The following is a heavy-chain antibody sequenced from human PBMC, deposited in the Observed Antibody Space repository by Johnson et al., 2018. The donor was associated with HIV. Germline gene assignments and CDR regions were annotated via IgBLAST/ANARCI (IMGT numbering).Heavy chain of an antibody. CDR2: INSDGSNT. Sequence: EVQLVESGGGVVQPGRSLRVSCAASGFTFSSYWMHWVRQAPGKGLVWVSRINSDGSNTNYADAVKGRFTISRDNAKNTLYLQMNSLRVEDTAVYYCARECQYYYDSSGCTYDAFDIWGQGTMVTVSS. CDR1: GFTFSSYW. D-gene: IGHD3-22*01. CDR3: ARECQYYYDSSGCTYDAFDI. J-gene: IGHJ3*02. V-gene: IGHV3-74*01.